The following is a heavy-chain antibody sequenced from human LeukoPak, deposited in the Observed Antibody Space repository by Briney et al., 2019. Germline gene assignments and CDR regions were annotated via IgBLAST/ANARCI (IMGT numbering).Heavy chain of an antibody. D-gene: IGHD3-10*01. CDR3: VALLRGIGY. J-gene: IGHJ4*02. Sequence: GGSLRLSCAVSGFTFSDHYMDWVRQAPGKGLEWIGRSRNEGHSYSTDFAASVRSRAALSRDHSRDSLYLQINSLRTDDTAVYYCVALLRGIGYWGQGTLVTVSS. CDR2: SRNEGHSYST. V-gene: IGHV3-72*01. CDR1: GFTFSDHY.